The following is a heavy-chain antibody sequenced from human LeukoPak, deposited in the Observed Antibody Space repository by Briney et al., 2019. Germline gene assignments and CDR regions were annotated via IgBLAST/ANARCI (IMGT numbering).Heavy chain of an antibody. CDR1: GFTFNRYT. CDR3: ASCDILTGYLDY. CDR2: ISSSGSTI. Sequence: GGSLRLSCAASGFTFNRYTMNWVRQAPGKGLEWVSYISSSGSTIYYADSVKGRFTISRDNAKNSLYLQMNSLRAEDTAVYYCASCDILTGYLDYWGQGTLVTVSS. J-gene: IGHJ4*02. D-gene: IGHD3-9*01. V-gene: IGHV3-48*04.